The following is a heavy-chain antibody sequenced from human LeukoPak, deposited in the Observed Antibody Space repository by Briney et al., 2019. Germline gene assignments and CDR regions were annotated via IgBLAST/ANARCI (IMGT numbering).Heavy chain of an antibody. J-gene: IGHJ4*02. V-gene: IGHV1-24*01. CDR1: GYTLTELS. D-gene: IGHD2-2*01. CDR3: ARVYCSSTSCSTPDY. CDR2: FDPEDGET. Sequence: VASVKVSCKVSGYTLTELSMHWVRQAPGKGLEWMGGFDPEDGETIYAQKFQGRVTMTEDTSTDTAYMELRSLRSDDTAVYYCARVYCSSTSCSTPDYWGQGTLVTVSS.